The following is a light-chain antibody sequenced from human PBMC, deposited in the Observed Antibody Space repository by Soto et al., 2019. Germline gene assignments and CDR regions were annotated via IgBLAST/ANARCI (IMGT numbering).Light chain of an antibody. J-gene: IGKJ1*01. CDR1: QNIHSF. V-gene: IGKV1-39*01. CDR2: GGS. CDR3: QQSYSTPQT. Sequence: DIQMTQSPSSLAASVGERVTITCRASQNIHSFLNWYQQKPGKAPQVLIYGGSALQSGVPSRFSGSGSGTDFTLTISSLQPEDFATYYCQQSYSTPQTFGQGTKVEIK.